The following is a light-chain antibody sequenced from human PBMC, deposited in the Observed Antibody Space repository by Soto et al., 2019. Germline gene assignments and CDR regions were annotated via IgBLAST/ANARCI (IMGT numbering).Light chain of an antibody. Sequence: DIHFTQSPSSLSSSFLYRVTITFLASQTITTYLSWFQQKPGKAPKLLVYGASSLQSGVPSRFSGSGSGTEFTLTISSLQSEDFATYYCQQSYTTPITFGQGTRLEI. CDR1: QTITTY. J-gene: IGKJ5*01. CDR3: QQSYTTPIT. CDR2: GAS. V-gene: IGKV1-39*01.